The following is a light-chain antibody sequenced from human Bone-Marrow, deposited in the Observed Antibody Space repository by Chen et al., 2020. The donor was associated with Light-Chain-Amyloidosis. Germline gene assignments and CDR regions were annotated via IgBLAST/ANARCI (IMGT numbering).Light chain of an antibody. Sequence: SYELTQPPSVSVSSGQTARITCSGDDLPTKYAYWYQQKPGQAPVLVIHRDTERPSGSSERCSGSSSGTTATLTISGVQAEDEADYHCQSADSSGTYEVIFGGGTKLTVL. V-gene: IGLV3-25*03. J-gene: IGLJ2*01. CDR1: DLPTKY. CDR3: QSADSSGTYEVI. CDR2: RDT.